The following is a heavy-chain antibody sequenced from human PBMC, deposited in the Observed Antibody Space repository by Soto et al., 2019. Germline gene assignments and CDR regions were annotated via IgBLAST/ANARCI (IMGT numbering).Heavy chain of an antibody. CDR2: IYYSGST. V-gene: IGHV4-59*01. CDR1: GGSINNYY. D-gene: IGHD1-26*01. CDR3: ARRYGGNFDY. J-gene: IGHJ4*02. Sequence: SETLSLTCPVSGGSINNYYWSWIRQPPGKGLEWIGYIYYSGSTNYNPSLKSRVTISVDTSKNQFSLKLSSVTAAGTDVYYCARRYGGNFDYWGQGTLVTVSS.